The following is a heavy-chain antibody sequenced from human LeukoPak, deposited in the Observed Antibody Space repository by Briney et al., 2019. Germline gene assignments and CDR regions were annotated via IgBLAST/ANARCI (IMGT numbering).Heavy chain of an antibody. CDR1: GYSISSGYF. D-gene: IGHD6-13*01. V-gene: IGHV4-38-2*02. Sequence: SETLSLTCTVSGYSISSGYFWGWIRQPPGKGLEWIGTIYNSGSTYYNASLESRVTISVDTSKNQFSPKLSSVTAADTAVYYCARAYSSSWYFNWFDPWGQGTLVTVSS. CDR3: ARAYSSSWYFNWFDP. CDR2: IYNSGST. J-gene: IGHJ5*02.